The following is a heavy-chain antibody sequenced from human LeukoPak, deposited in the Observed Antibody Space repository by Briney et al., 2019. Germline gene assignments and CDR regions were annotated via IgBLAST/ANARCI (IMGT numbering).Heavy chain of an antibody. Sequence: GGSLRLSCAASGFTFSSYWMSWVRQAPGKGLEWVANIKQDGSEKYYVDSVKGRFTISRDNAKNSLYLKMNSLRAEDTAVYYCARVHSSSCFDYWGQGTLVTVSS. D-gene: IGHD6-6*01. CDR1: GFTFSSYW. J-gene: IGHJ4*02. V-gene: IGHV3-7*01. CDR3: ARVHSSSCFDY. CDR2: IKQDGSEK.